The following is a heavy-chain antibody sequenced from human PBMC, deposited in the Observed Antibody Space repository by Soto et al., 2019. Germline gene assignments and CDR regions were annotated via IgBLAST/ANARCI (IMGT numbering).Heavy chain of an antibody. CDR3: ARVARSTLAVAGTPTQYFDY. Sequence: QVQLVQSGAEVKKPGASVKVSCKASGYTFTSYAMHWVRQAPGQRLEWMGWINAGNGNTKYSQKFQGRVTITRDTSASTAYMELSSLRSEDTAVDYCARVARSTLAVAGTPTQYFDYWGQGTLVTVSS. CDR1: GYTFTSYA. D-gene: IGHD6-19*01. V-gene: IGHV1-3*01. J-gene: IGHJ4*02. CDR2: INAGNGNT.